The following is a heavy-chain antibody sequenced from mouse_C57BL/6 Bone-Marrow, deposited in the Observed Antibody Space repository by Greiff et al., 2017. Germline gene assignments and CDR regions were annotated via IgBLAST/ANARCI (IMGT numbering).Heavy chain of an antibody. J-gene: IGHJ2*01. D-gene: IGHD1-1*01. Sequence: QVQLKQSGAELARPGASVKLSCKASGYTFTSYGISWVKQRTGQGLEWIGEIYPRSGNTYYNEKFKGKDTLTADKSSSTAYMELRSLTSEDSAVYFCARDSSIYYYGSSFFDYWGQGTTLTVSS. CDR1: GYTFTSYG. V-gene: IGHV1-81*01. CDR2: IYPRSGNT. CDR3: ARDSSIYYYGSSFFDY.